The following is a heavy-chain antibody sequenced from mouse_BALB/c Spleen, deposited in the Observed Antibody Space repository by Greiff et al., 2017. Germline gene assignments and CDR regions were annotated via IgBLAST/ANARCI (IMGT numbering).Heavy chain of an antibody. V-gene: IGHV1-67*01. Sequence: VQLQESGPELVRPGESVKISCKGSGYTFTDYAMHWVKQSHAKSLEWIGVISIYYDNTNYNQKFKGKATMTVDKSSSTAYMELARLTSEDSAIYYCARRAYDYDDRFAYWGQGTLVTVSA. D-gene: IGHD2-4*01. J-gene: IGHJ3*01. CDR2: ISIYYDNT. CDR3: ARRAYDYDDRFAY. CDR1: GYTFTDYA.